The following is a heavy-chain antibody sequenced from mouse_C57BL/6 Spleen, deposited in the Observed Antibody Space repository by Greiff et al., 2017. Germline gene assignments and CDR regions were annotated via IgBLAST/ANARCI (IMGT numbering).Heavy chain of an antibody. CDR1: GYTFTSYW. CDR3: ARDDYCNCYFGY. CDR2: IYPNDGGT. V-gene: IGHV1-22*01. J-gene: IGHJ2*01. D-gene: IGHD2-13*01. Sequence: EVQLQESGPELVKPGASVKMSCKASGYTFTSYWMHWVKQRPGKGLEWIGHIYPNDGGTSYNGKFKGKATLTVDKSSSTAYMQLRSLTSEDSAVYYCARDDYCNCYFGYWGQGTTLTVSS.